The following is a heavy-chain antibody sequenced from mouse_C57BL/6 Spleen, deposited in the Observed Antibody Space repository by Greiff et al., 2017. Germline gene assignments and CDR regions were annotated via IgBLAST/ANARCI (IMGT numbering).Heavy chain of an antibody. V-gene: IGHV1-52*01. Sequence: QVQLQQPGAELVRPGSSVKLSCKASGYTFTSYWMHWVKQRPIQGLEWIGNIDPSDSETHYNQKFKDKATLTVDKSSSTAYMQLSSLTSEDSAVYYCASDYGSSNKGFDYWGQGTTLTVSS. CDR3: ASDYGSSNKGFDY. D-gene: IGHD1-1*01. CDR2: IDPSDSET. J-gene: IGHJ2*01. CDR1: GYTFTSYW.